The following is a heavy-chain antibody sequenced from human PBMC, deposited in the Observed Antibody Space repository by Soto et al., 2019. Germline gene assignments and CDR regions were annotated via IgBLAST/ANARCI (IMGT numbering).Heavy chain of an antibody. D-gene: IGHD6-25*01. CDR2: ISSSSSYT. CDR3: ARSRGPKGHFDY. Sequence: PGGSLRLSCAASGFTFSDYYMSWIRQAPGKGLEWVSYISSSSSYTNYADSVKGRFTISRDNAKNSLYLQMNSLRAEDTAVYYCARSRGPKGHFDYWGQGTLVTVSS. J-gene: IGHJ4*02. CDR1: GFTFSDYY. V-gene: IGHV3-11*06.